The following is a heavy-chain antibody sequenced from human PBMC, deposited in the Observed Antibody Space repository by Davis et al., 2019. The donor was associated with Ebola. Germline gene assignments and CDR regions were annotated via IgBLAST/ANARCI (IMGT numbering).Heavy chain of an antibody. J-gene: IGHJ6*04. Sequence: HSQTLSLTCAISGDSVSSGGWNWIRQSPSRGLEWLGRTYYKSKWYNDYAVSVKSRITINPDTSKNQFSLQLNSVTPEDTALYYCARGWLRSGLDVWGKGAAVTVSS. V-gene: IGHV6-1*01. CDR2: TYYKSKWYN. D-gene: IGHD5-12*01. CDR1: GDSVSSGG. CDR3: ARGWLRSGLDV.